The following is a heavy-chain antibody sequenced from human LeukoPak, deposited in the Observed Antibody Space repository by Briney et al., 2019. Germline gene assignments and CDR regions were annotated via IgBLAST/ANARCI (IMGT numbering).Heavy chain of an antibody. CDR1: GGSFSAFY. CDR2: INQSGST. Sequence: PSETLSLTCAVYGGSFSAFYWSWIRQPPGKGLEWIGEINQSGSTNYNPSLKSRVTISVDTSKKQYSLRLSSVTAADTALYYCARGRGYVDWSTTCYMDVWGNGTTVTVSS. J-gene: IGHJ6*03. V-gene: IGHV4-34*01. D-gene: IGHD3-9*01. CDR3: ARGRGYVDWSTTCYMDV.